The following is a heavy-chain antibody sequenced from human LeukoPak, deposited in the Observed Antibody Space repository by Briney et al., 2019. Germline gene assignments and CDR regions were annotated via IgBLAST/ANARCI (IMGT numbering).Heavy chain of an antibody. CDR2: IHRDGSAR. CDR1: GFTFSSHL. CDR3: ARDHEAPGLILDY. D-gene: IGHD3-16*01. Sequence: PGGPLRLCCAASGFTFSSHLMSWVRQAAGRGLEMVANIHRDGSARHNVDSVNHRFTISRDNAKTSLYLEMSSLRAEDTAVYHCARDHEAPGLILDYWGQGTLVTVSS. V-gene: IGHV3-7*03. J-gene: IGHJ4*02.